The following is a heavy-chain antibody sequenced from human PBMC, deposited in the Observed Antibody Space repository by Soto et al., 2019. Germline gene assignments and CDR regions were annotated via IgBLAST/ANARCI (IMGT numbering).Heavy chain of an antibody. CDR3: ARELSRDSSGYYFSRIQVPYYYYYYGMDV. J-gene: IGHJ6*02. D-gene: IGHD3-22*01. CDR1: GFTFSSYA. V-gene: IGHV3-30-3*01. Sequence: GGSLRLSCAASGFTFSSYAMHWVRQAPGKGLEWVAVISYDGSNKYYADSVKGRFTISRDNSKNTLYLQMNSLRAEDTAVYYCARELSRDSSGYYFSRIQVPYYYYYYGMDVWGQGTTVTVSS. CDR2: ISYDGSNK.